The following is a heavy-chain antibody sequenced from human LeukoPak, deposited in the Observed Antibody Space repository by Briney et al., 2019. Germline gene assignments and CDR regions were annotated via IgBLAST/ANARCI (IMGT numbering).Heavy chain of an antibody. Sequence: ASVKVSCEASGYTFTGYYMHWVRQAPGQGLEWMGWINPNSGGTNYAQKFQGRVTMTRDTSISTAYMELSRLRSDDTAVYYCARDLMGFWSGYYNWGQGTLVTVSS. CDR1: GYTFTGYY. CDR3: ARDLMGFWSGYYN. V-gene: IGHV1-2*02. D-gene: IGHD3-3*01. CDR2: INPNSGGT. J-gene: IGHJ4*02.